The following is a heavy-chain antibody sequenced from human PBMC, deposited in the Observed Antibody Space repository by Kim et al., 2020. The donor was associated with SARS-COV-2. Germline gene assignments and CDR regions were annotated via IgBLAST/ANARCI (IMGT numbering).Heavy chain of an antibody. CDR3: ANVPHWGYYGMDV. V-gene: IGHV3-30*18. D-gene: IGHD3-16*01. Sequence: GGSLRLSCAASGFTFSSYGMHWVRQAPGKGLEWVTVISYDGSNKYYADSVKGRFTISRDNSKNTLYLQMNSLRAEDTAVYYCANVPHWGYYGMDVWGQGTTVTVSS. J-gene: IGHJ6*02. CDR2: ISYDGSNK. CDR1: GFTFSSYG.